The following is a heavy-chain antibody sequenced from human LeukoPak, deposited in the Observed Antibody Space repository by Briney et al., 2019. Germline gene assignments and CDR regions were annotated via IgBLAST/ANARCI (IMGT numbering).Heavy chain of an antibody. D-gene: IGHD2-21*02. V-gene: IGHV4-61*01. Sequence: SETLSLTCTVSGGSISSSSYYWSWIRQPPGKGLEWIGYIYYSGSTNYNPSLKSRVTISVDTSKNQFSLKLSSVTAADTAVYYCARAIYCGGDCYSPNYFDYWGQGTLVTVSS. CDR1: GGSISSSSYY. CDR3: ARAIYCGGDCYSPNYFDY. J-gene: IGHJ4*02. CDR2: IYYSGST.